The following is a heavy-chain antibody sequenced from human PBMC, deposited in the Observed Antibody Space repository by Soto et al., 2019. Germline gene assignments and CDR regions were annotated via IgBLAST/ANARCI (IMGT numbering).Heavy chain of an antibody. CDR2: IKSKTDGGTT. CDR1: GFTFSNAW. J-gene: IGHJ6*02. D-gene: IGHD3-10*01. Sequence: GGSLRLSCAASGFTFSNAWMNWVRQAPGKGLEWVGRIKSKTDGGTTDYAAPVKGRFTISRDDSKNTLYLQMNSLKTEDTAVYYCTTDLYYGSGSYLALYYGMDVWGQGTTVTVSS. CDR3: TTDLYYGSGSYLALYYGMDV. V-gene: IGHV3-15*07.